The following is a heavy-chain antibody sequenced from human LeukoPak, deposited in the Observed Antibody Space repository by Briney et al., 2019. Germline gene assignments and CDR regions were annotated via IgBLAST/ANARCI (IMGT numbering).Heavy chain of an antibody. CDR1: GGSISSYY. Sequence: PSETLSLTCTVSGGSISSYYWSWIRQPPGEGLEWIGYIYYSGSTNYNPSLKSRVTISVDTSKNQFSLKLSSVTAADTAVYYCARGPPYYDFWSGYFYFDYWGQGTLVTVSS. CDR3: ARGPPYYDFWSGYFYFDY. D-gene: IGHD3-3*01. V-gene: IGHV4-59*01. J-gene: IGHJ4*02. CDR2: IYYSGST.